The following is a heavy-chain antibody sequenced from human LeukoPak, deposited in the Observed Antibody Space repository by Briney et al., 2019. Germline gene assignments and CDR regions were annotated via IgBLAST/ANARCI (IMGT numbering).Heavy chain of an antibody. J-gene: IGHJ4*02. CDR1: GYSLSSGYY. Sequence: PSETLSLTWAVSGYSLSSGYYWGWMRQPPGEGLECIGSIYYCGSTYYNPSLKSRVTISVDTSKNQFSLKLSSVTAADTAVYYCASEGPCGGDCYHDYWGQGTLVTVSS. CDR2: IYYCGST. CDR3: ASEGPCGGDCYHDY. V-gene: IGHV4-38-2*01. D-gene: IGHD2-21*01.